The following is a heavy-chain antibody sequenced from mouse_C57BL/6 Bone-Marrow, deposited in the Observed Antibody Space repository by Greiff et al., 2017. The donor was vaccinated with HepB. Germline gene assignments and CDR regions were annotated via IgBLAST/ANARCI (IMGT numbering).Heavy chain of an antibody. CDR1: GYTFTSYW. J-gene: IGHJ2*01. CDR3: TYYSNYGENYFDY. V-gene: IGHV1-5*01. D-gene: IGHD2-5*01. Sequence: VQLQQSGTVLARPGASVKMSCKTSGYTFTSYWMHWVKQRPGQGLAWIGAIYPGNSDTSYNQKFKGKAKLTAVTSASTAYMERSSLTNEDSAVYYCTYYSNYGENYFDYWGQGTTLTVSS. CDR2: IYPGNSDT.